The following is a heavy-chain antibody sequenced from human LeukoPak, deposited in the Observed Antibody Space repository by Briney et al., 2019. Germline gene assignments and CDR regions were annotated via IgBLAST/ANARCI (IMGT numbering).Heavy chain of an antibody. CDR1: GGSSRSGDYF. J-gene: IGHJ4*02. CDR2: IHYSGNT. CDR3: ARENNDYGGKKAFDY. D-gene: IGHD4-23*01. Sequence: SETLSLTCAVSGGSSRSGDYFWSWIRQPPGKGLEWIGHIHYSGNTYYNPSLKGRVSISVDTSKNQFPLKLSSVTAADTAVYYCARENNDYGGKKAFDYWGQGTLVTVSS. V-gene: IGHV4-30-4*01.